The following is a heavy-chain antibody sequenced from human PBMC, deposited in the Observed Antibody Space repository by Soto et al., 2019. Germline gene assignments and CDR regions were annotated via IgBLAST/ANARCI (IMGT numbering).Heavy chain of an antibody. D-gene: IGHD6-13*01. CDR1: GFTFSSYW. V-gene: IGHV3-74*01. J-gene: IGHJ3*02. Sequence: LRLSCAASGFTFSSYWMHWVRQAPGKGLVWASRINSDGSSTSYADSVKGRFTISRDNAKNTLYLQMNSLRAEDTAVYYCARRGYSSSWYETPVGIWGQGTMVTVSS. CDR3: ARRGYSSSWYETPVGI. CDR2: INSDGSST.